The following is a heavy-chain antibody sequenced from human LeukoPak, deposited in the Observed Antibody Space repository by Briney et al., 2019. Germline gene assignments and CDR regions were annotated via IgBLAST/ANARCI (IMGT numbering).Heavy chain of an antibody. D-gene: IGHD4-17*01. J-gene: IGHJ4*02. CDR3: ARVSRPSPNGDYYFDY. CDR2: IYSGGST. CDR1: GFTVSSNY. Sequence: GGSLRLSCAASGFTVSSNYMSWVRQAPGKGLEWVSVIYSGGSTYYADSVKGRFTISRDNSKNTLYLQMNSLRAEDTAVYYCARVSRPSPNGDYYFDYWGQGTLATVSS. V-gene: IGHV3-53*01.